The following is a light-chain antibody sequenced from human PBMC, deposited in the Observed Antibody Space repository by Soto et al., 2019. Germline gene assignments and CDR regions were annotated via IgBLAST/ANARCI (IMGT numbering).Light chain of an antibody. V-gene: IGKV1-5*01. Sequence: DIQMTQSPSTLSASVGDRVTITCRASQSISSWLAWYQQKPGKAPKLLIYDASSLESGVPSRFSGSGSGTEFTRAISSLQTDDFETYYCQQYNSDPWTCGQGAKVESK. CDR2: DAS. CDR1: QSISSW. J-gene: IGKJ1*01. CDR3: QQYNSDPWT.